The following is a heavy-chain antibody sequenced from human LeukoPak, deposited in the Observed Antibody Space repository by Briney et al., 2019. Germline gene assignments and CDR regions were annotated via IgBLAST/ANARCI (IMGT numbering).Heavy chain of an antibody. CDR1: GFTFSTYA. CDR2: ISDSGGST. J-gene: IGHJ4*02. D-gene: IGHD5-12*01. Sequence: GGSLRLSCAASGFTFSTYAMSWVRQAPGKGLEWVSSISDSGGSTSYANSVKGRFTISRDNSKNMVYLQMNSLRAEDTAVYSCARRRPEGYSGYVYFDFWGQGTLVTVSS. V-gene: IGHV3-23*01. CDR3: ARRRPEGYSGYVYFDF.